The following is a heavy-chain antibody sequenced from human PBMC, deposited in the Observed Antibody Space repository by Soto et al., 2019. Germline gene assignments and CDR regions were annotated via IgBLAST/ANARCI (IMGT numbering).Heavy chain of an antibody. CDR1: GYSFTSYW. J-gene: IGHJ3*02. CDR3: ASYNGGYSSSWYSPDVFDI. V-gene: IGHV5-51*01. CDR2: IYPGDSDT. Sequence: PGESLKISCKGSGYSFTSYWIGWVRQMPGKGLEWMGIIYPGDSDTRYSPSFQGQVTISADKSISTAYLQWSSLKASDTAMYYCASYNGGYSSSWYSPDVFDIWGQGTMVTVSS. D-gene: IGHD6-13*01.